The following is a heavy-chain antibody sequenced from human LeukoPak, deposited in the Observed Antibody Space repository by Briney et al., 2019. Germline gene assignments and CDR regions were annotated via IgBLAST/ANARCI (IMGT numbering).Heavy chain of an antibody. Sequence: APVKVSCKASGGTFSSYAISWVRQAPGQGLEWMGGIIPIFGTANYAQKFQGRVTSTTDESTSTAYMELSSLRSEDTAVYYCASDPKYYYDSSGYSGAFDIWGQGTMVTVSS. CDR1: GGTFSSYA. J-gene: IGHJ3*02. V-gene: IGHV1-69*05. CDR2: IIPIFGTA. CDR3: ASDPKYYYDSSGYSGAFDI. D-gene: IGHD3-22*01.